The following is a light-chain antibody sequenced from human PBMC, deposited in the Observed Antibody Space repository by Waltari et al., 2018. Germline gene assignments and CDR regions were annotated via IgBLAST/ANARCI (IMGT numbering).Light chain of an antibody. CDR2: DHN. V-gene: IGLV1-51*01. CDR1: SSNIGNNY. Sequence: HSVLTQPPSVSAAPGQDVTIFCSGSSSNIGNNYVSWYQQVPGTAPKLLIFDHNARPSGIPDRFSGSKSGTSATLDITGLQTGDEAHYYCATWDSSLSGGVFGGGTKVTVL. CDR3: ATWDSSLSGGV. J-gene: IGLJ2*01.